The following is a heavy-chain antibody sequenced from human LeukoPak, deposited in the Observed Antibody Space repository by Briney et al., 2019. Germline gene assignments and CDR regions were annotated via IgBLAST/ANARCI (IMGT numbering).Heavy chain of an antibody. CDR3: ARARSPSSGYLLRDHNWFDP. D-gene: IGHD3-22*01. CDR2: IIPIFGAS. CDR1: GGTFSKYT. J-gene: IGHJ5*02. Sequence: SVKVSCKASGGTFSKYTFSWVRQAPGQGLEWMGGIIPIFGASNYAEKFQGRVTIITDESTSTAYMELSSLRSEDTAVYYCARARSPSSGYLLRDHNWFDPWGQGTLVTVSS. V-gene: IGHV1-69*05.